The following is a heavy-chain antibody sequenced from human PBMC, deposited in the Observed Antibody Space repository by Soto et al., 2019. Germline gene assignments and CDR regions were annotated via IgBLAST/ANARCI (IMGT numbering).Heavy chain of an antibody. CDR2: IKQDGSEK. CDR1: GFTFSSYW. D-gene: IGHD4-17*01. J-gene: IGHJ6*03. Sequence: GGSLRLSCAASGFTFSSYWMSWVRQAPGKGLEWVANIKQDGSEKYYVDSVKGRFTISRDNAKNSLYLQMNSLRAEDTAVYYCARVGRDYEAMGYYYMDVWGKGTTVTVSS. V-gene: IGHV3-7*01. CDR3: ARVGRDYEAMGYYYMDV.